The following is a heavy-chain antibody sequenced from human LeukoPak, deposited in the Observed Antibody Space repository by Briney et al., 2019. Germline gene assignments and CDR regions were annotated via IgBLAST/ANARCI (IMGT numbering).Heavy chain of an antibody. CDR3: ARAIHSYDMDV. Sequence: SETLSLTCTVSTYSITSGYYWGWFRQPPGKGLEWIGGIYHGGSPYYNPSLKSRVTISVDTSKNQFSLKLSSVTAADTAMYYCARAIHSYDMDVWGQGTTVTVSS. CDR1: TYSITSGYY. CDR2: IYHGGSP. V-gene: IGHV4-38-2*02. J-gene: IGHJ6*02.